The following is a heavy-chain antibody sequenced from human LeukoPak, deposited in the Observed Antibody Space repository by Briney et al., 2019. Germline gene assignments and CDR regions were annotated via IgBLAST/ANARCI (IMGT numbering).Heavy chain of an antibody. V-gene: IGHV3-33*01. J-gene: IGHJ1*01. CDR2: IWYDGSNT. CDR3: ARGDGYNDAEYLQH. Sequence: GGSLRLSCAASGFTFSSYGMHWGRQAPGKGLELVAVIWYDGSNTYYGDSVKGRFTISRDNSKKTLYLQMNSLRVEDTAVYYCARGDGYNDAEYLQHWGQGTLVTVS. CDR1: GFTFSSYG. D-gene: IGHD5-24*01.